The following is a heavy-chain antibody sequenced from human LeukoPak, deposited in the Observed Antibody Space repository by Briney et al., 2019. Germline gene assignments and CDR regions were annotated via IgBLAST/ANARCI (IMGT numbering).Heavy chain of an antibody. D-gene: IGHD3-3*01. CDR3: ATDSGYYDVYGMDV. CDR1: GYTLTELS. J-gene: IGHJ6*02. V-gene: IGHV1-24*01. CDR2: FDPEDGET. Sequence: ASVKVSCKVSGYTLTELSMHWVRQAPGKGLEWMGGFDPEDGETIYAQKFQGRVTMTEDTSTDTAYMELSSLRSGDTAVYYCATDSGYYDVYGMDVWGQGTTVTVSS.